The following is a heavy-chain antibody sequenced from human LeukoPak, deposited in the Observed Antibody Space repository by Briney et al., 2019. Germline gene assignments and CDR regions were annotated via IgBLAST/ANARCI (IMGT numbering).Heavy chain of an antibody. D-gene: IGHD3-10*01. V-gene: IGHV3-23*01. CDR3: AKGEYYYGSGSYYYYYGMDV. Sequence: GGSLRLSCAASGFTFSSYAMSWVRQAPGKGLEWVSAISGNGGSTYYADSVKGRFTISRDNSKNTLYLQMNSLRAEDTAVYYCAKGEYYYGSGSYYYYYGMDVWGQGTTVTVSS. CDR2: ISGNGGST. CDR1: GFTFSSYA. J-gene: IGHJ6*02.